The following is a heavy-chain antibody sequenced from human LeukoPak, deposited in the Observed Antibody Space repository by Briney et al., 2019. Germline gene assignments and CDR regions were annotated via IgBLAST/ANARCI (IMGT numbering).Heavy chain of an antibody. CDR3: ATRGTTVATIADY. V-gene: IGHV1-8*01. D-gene: IGHD5-12*01. CDR1: GYTFTSYD. J-gene: IGHJ4*02. CDR2: MNPNSGNT. Sequence: ASVKVSCKASGYTFTSYDINWVRQATGQGLEWMGWMNPNSGNTGYAQKFQGRVTMTRNTSISTAYMELSSLRSEDTAVYYCATRGTTVATIADYWGQGTLVTVSS.